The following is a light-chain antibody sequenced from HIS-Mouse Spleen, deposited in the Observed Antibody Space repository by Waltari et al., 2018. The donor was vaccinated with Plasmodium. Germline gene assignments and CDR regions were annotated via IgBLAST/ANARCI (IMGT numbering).Light chain of an antibody. CDR3: QVWDSSTVV. V-gene: IGLV3-9*01. CDR2: RDS. J-gene: IGLJ2*01. CDR1: NIGSKN. Sequence: SYELTQPLSVSVALGQTARITCGGNNIGSKNVHGYQPKPGQAPVLVIYRDSNRPSGSPERFSGSNSGNTATLTISRAQAGDEADYYCQVWDSSTVVFGGGTKLTVL.